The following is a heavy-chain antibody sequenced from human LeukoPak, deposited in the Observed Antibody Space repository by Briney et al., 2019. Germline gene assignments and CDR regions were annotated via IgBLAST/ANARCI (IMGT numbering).Heavy chain of an antibody. J-gene: IGHJ4*02. Sequence: GGSLTLSCAASGFTFSTYNKNWVRHAPGKGLERISYISSSSSSIYYADSVKGRFTISRDNANNSLFLQMNSLRDEDAAVYYCARDPFNGKNYVGYYFDYWGQGTLVTVSS. V-gene: IGHV3-48*02. CDR3: ARDPFNGKNYVGYYFDY. D-gene: IGHD4-23*01. CDR1: GFTFSTYN. CDR2: ISSSSSSI.